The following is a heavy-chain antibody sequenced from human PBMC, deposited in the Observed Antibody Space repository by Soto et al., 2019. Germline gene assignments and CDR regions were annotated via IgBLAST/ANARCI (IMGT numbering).Heavy chain of an antibody. Sequence: QVQLQESGPGLVKPSGTLSLTCAVSGGSISSSNCWCWVRQPPGKGLEWIGEIYHSGSTNFNPSLNSRVTISVDKSNNQFSLKLNSVTAADTAVYYCARVSGSYYYGMDVWGQGTTVTVSS. CDR1: GGSISSSNC. CDR2: IYHSGST. V-gene: IGHV4-4*02. J-gene: IGHJ6*02. CDR3: ARVSGSYYYGMDV.